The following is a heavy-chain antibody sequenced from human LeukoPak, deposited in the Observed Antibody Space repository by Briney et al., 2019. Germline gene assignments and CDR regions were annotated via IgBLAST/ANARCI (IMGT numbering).Heavy chain of an antibody. CDR3: ARGPGCTSSGCPYYFDY. CDR1: GYTFITYD. D-gene: IGHD2-2*01. Sequence: GASVTVSCKASGYTFITYDINWVRQATGQGLEWMGWMNPNSGNTGYAQKFQGRVTSTSNTSISTAYMELSSLRSENTAVYYCARGPGCTSSGCPYYFDYWGQGTVVTVSS. J-gene: IGHJ4*02. V-gene: IGHV1-8*03. CDR2: MNPNSGNT.